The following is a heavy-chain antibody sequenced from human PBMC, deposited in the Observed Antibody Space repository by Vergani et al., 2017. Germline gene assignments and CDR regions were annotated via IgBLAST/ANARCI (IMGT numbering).Heavy chain of an antibody. D-gene: IGHD3-3*01. CDR2: IIPIFGTA. CDR3: ARTRSTGLWSGYPFDY. J-gene: IGHJ4*02. Sequence: QVQLVQSGAEVKKPGSSVKVSCQASGGTFSSYAISWVRQAPGQGLEWMGGIIPIFGTANYAQKFQGRVTIPADESTSTAYMELSSLRSEDTAVYYCARTRSTGLWSGYPFDYWGQGTLVTVSS. CDR1: GGTFSSYA. V-gene: IGHV1-69*01.